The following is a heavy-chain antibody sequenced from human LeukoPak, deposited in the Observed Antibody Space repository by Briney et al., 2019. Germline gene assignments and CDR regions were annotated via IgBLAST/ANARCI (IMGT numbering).Heavy chain of an antibody. CDR1: GGSISSSSYY. CDR3: ARGLMMAVAGRGEFHY. Sequence: SETLSLTCTVSGGSISSSSYYWGWIRQPPGKGLEWIGSIFYSGNTYHNPSLKSRVTISVDTSKNQFSLKLSSVTAADTAVYYCARGLMMAVAGRGEFHYWGQGTLVTVSS. CDR2: IFYSGNT. J-gene: IGHJ4*02. D-gene: IGHD6-13*01. V-gene: IGHV4-39*07.